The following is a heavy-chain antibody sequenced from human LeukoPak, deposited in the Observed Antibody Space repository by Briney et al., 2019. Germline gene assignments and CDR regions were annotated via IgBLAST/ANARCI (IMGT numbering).Heavy chain of an antibody. Sequence: GGSLRLSCAASGFIFSSYGMHWVRQAPGKGLEWVAVISYDGSNKYYADSVKGRFTISRDNSKNTLYLQMNSLRAEDTAVYYCAKDLSYYDSSGYYDYWGQGTLVTVSS. CDR2: ISYDGSNK. D-gene: IGHD3-22*01. CDR1: GFIFSSYG. CDR3: AKDLSYYDSSGYYDY. J-gene: IGHJ4*02. V-gene: IGHV3-30*18.